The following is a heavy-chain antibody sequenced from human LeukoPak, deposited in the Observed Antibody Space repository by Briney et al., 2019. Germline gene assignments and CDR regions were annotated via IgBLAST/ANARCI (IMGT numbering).Heavy chain of an antibody. Sequence: SETLSLTCTVSGYSISSGYYWGWIRQPPGKGLEWVGSIYHSGSTYYNPSLKSRVTISVDTSKNQFSLKLSSVTAADTAVYYCARDWSWIQQGTHYFDLWGRGTLVTVSS. D-gene: IGHD5-18*01. J-gene: IGHJ2*01. CDR3: ARDWSWIQQGTHYFDL. V-gene: IGHV4-38-2*02. CDR1: GYSISSGYY. CDR2: IYHSGST.